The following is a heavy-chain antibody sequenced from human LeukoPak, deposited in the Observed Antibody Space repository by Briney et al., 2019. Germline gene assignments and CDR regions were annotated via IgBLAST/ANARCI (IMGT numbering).Heavy chain of an antibody. J-gene: IGHJ4*02. V-gene: IGHV6-1*01. Sequence: SQTLSLTCAISGESVSSLNGAWNWIRQSPSRGLEWLGRTYYRSKWYYDYAESVKGRITINPDTSKNQFSLQLTSVTPEDTAVYYCARDEGNSGWYTFDYWGQGALVTVYS. CDR2: TYYRSKWYY. CDR1: GESVSSLNGA. CDR3: ARDEGNSGWYTFDY. D-gene: IGHD6-19*01.